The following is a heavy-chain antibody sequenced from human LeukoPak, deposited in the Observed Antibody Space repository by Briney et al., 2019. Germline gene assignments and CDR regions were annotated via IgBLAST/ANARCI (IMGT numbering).Heavy chain of an antibody. CDR3: ARGLNRNDYGDYGY. J-gene: IGHJ4*02. CDR1: GGSISSYY. V-gene: IGHV4-59*01. D-gene: IGHD4-17*01. CDR2: IYYTGST. Sequence: SETLSLTCTVSGGSISSYYWGWIRQPPGKGLEWIGYIYYTGSTSYNPSLKSRVTISVQTSKNQFSLKLSSVTAADTAVYYCARGLNRNDYGDYGYWGQGTLVTVSS.